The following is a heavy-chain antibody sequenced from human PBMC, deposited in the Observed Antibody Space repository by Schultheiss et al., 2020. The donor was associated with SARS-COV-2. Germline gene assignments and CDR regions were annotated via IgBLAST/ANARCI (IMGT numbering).Heavy chain of an antibody. CDR1: GGSFSGYY. CDR3: AREGSHTVTTYYYYYYMDV. Sequence: SETLSLTCAVYGGSFSGYYWSWIRQPPGKGLEWIGEIYHSGSTNYNPSLKSRVTISVDKSKNQFSLKLSSVTAADTAVYYCAREGSHTVTTYYYYYYMDVWGKGTTVTVSS. V-gene: IGHV4-34*01. CDR2: IYHSGST. D-gene: IGHD4-17*01. J-gene: IGHJ6*03.